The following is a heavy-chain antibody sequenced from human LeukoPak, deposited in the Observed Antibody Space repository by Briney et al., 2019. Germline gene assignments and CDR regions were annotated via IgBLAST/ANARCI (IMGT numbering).Heavy chain of an antibody. J-gene: IGHJ4*02. Sequence: GGSLRLSCVASGFTFSNYWMSWVRQAPGKGLEWVANIKYDGSETDYVESVKGRFTISRDNAKNSLYLQMNSLSVEDTGVYYCASTYGDCLPLGFDYWGQGTLVTVSS. V-gene: IGHV3-7*01. CDR2: IKYDGSET. D-gene: IGHD2-21*02. CDR1: GFTFSNYW. CDR3: ASTYGDCLPLGFDY.